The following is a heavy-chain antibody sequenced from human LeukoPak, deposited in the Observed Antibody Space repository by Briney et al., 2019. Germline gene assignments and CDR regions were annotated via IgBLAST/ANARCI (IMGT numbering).Heavy chain of an antibody. Sequence: GGSLRLSCEASGFTFSTYTVNWVRQAQGKGLEWVSSISSDTTYMKYADSVKGRFSVSRDNAKNSVFLEMKSLRADDTAVYFCARDYYDSSASATFDYWGRGTLVTVSS. D-gene: IGHD3-22*01. CDR2: ISSDTTYM. J-gene: IGHJ4*02. CDR1: GFTFSTYT. V-gene: IGHV3-21*06. CDR3: ARDYYDSSASATFDY.